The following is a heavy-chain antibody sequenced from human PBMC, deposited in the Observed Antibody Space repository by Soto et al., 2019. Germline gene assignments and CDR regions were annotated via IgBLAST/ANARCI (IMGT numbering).Heavy chain of an antibody. J-gene: IGHJ6*02. CDR3: ARVSGGSKMATIEPYYYGMDV. Sequence: RSSETLSLTCTVSGGSISSYYWSWIRQPPGKGLEWIGYIYYSGSTNYNPSLKSRVTISVDTSKNQFSLKLSSVTAADTAVYYCARVSGGSKMATIEPYYYGMDVWGQGTTVTVSS. D-gene: IGHD5-12*01. CDR2: IYYSGST. V-gene: IGHV4-59*01. CDR1: GGSISSYY.